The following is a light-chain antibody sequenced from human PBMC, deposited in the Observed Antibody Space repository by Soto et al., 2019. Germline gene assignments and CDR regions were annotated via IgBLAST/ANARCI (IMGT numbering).Light chain of an antibody. V-gene: IGLV2-14*01. Sequence: QSLLAHPASLSGSPGQSITISCTGTSSDVGGYDYVSWYQQHPGKAPRLMIYKASNRPSGVSHRFSGSRSGNTASLTISGLQAEDEADYYCSSYTSGSTLYVFGTGTKVTGL. CDR3: SSYTSGSTLYV. CDR2: KAS. J-gene: IGLJ1*01. CDR1: SSDVGGYDY.